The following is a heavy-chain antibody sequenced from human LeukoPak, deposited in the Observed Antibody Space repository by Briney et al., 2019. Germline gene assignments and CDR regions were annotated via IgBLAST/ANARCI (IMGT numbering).Heavy chain of an antibody. V-gene: IGHV4-39*01. D-gene: IGHD2-21*02. CDR3: ARQKVTAIGPLDY. Sequence: SETLSLTCTVSGGSISSSSYYWGWIRQPPGKGLEWIGSIYYSGSTYYNPSLKSRVTISVDTSKNQFSLKLSSVTAADTAVYYCARQKVTAIGPLDYWGQGTLVTVSS. J-gene: IGHJ4*02. CDR1: GGSISSSSYY. CDR2: IYYSGST.